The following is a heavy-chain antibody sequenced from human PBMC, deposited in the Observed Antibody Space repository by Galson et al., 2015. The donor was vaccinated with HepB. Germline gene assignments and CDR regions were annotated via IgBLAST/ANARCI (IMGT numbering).Heavy chain of an antibody. CDR2: ISSSGTYI. Sequence: SLRLSCAASGFTFSNAWMSWVRQAPGKGLEWVSSISSSGTYIYYADSLKGRFTISRDNAKNSLYLQMNSLRAEDTAVYCCARAPPGTTDWYFDLWGRGTLVTVSS. J-gene: IGHJ2*01. V-gene: IGHV3-21*01. CDR1: GFTFSNAW. CDR3: ARAPPGTTDWYFDL. D-gene: IGHD4-17*01.